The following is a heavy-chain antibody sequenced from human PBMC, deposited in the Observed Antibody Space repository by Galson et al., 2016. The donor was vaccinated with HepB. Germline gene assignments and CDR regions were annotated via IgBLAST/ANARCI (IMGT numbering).Heavy chain of an antibody. CDR3: ARDRGVQYGSGTHQHFDL. CDR2: INPSGGST. CDR1: GYTFTSYY. Sequence: KVSCKASGYTFTSYYMHWVRQAPGQGLEWMGIINPSGGSTSYAQKFQGRVTMTRDTSTSTVYMELSSLRSEDTAVYFCARDRGVQYGSGTHQHFDLWGRGTLVTVSS. J-gene: IGHJ2*01. D-gene: IGHD3-10*01. V-gene: IGHV1-46*01.